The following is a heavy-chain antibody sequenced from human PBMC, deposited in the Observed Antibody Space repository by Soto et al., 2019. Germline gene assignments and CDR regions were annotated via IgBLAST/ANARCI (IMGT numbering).Heavy chain of an antibody. CDR2: INPNSGGT. V-gene: IGHV1-2*04. CDR1: GYTFTGYY. CDR3: ARDRSRGGDPYYFDY. Sequence: ASVTVSCKASGYTFTGYYMHWVRQAPGQGLEWMGWINPNSGGTNYAQKFQGWVTMTRDTSISTAYMELSRLRSDDTAVYYCARDRSRGGDPYYFDYWGQGTLVTVSS. D-gene: IGHD2-21*02. J-gene: IGHJ4*02.